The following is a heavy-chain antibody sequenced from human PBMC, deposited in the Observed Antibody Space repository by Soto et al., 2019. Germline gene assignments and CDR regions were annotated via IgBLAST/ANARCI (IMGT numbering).Heavy chain of an antibody. Sequence: EGQLLESGGGLVQPGGSLRLSCAASGFTFSSYAMTWVRQAPGKGLEWVSSISGSGISTYYADSVKGRFTISRDNSKNTLYLQMNSLRAEDAAVYYCAKSAGSNAYYPNDYWGQVTLVTVSS. J-gene: IGHJ4*02. D-gene: IGHD3-16*01. CDR2: ISGSGIST. CDR1: GFTFSSYA. V-gene: IGHV3-23*01. CDR3: AKSAGSNAYYPNDY.